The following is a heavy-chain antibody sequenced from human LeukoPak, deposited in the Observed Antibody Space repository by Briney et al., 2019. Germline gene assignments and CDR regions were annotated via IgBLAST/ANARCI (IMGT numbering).Heavy chain of an antibody. Sequence: SGTLSLTCTVSGGSISSYYWSWIRQPPGKGLEWIGYIYYSGSTNYNPSLKSRVTISVDTSKNQFSLKLSSVTAADTAVYYCARAGGWSDAFDIWGQGTMVTVSS. D-gene: IGHD6-19*01. CDR3: ARAGGWSDAFDI. CDR1: GGSISSYY. J-gene: IGHJ3*02. V-gene: IGHV4-59*01. CDR2: IYYSGST.